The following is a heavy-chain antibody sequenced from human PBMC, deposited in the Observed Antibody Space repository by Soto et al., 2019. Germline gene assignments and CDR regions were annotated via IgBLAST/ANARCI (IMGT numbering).Heavy chain of an antibody. D-gene: IGHD3-22*01. CDR3: ARIPSYDTSGPLDYYYGMHV. CDR1: GYTFIRYG. V-gene: IGHV1-18*01. J-gene: IGHJ6*02. CDR2: ISTHNGNT. Sequence: GASVKVSCKASGYTFIRYGISWVRQAPGQGLEWMGWISTHNGNTYYAQNFQGRVTMTSDTPTSTAYMELRSLRSDDTAFYYCARIPSYDTSGPLDYYYGMHVWGQGPTVTVSS.